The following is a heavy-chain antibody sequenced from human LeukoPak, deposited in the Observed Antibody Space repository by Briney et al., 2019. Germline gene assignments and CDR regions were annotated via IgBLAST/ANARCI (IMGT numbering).Heavy chain of an antibody. J-gene: IGHJ4*02. CDR1: GFTFSTYA. CDR3: VKDWGYTTMVSYYFDY. D-gene: IGHD5-18*01. CDR2: IWYDGSNK. Sequence: GGSLRLSCAASGFTFSTYAMNWVRQAPGKGLEWVAVIWYDGSNKYYADSVKGRFTISRDNSKNTLYLQMNSLRAEDTAVYYCVKDWGYTTMVSYYFDYWGQGTLVTVSS. V-gene: IGHV3-33*06.